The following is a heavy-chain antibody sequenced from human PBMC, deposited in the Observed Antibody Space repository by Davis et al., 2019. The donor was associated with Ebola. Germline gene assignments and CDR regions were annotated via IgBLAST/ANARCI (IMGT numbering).Heavy chain of an antibody. CDR1: GYTFTSYA. V-gene: IGHV1-3*01. D-gene: IGHD2-15*01. J-gene: IGHJ4*02. CDR2: INARNGNT. CDR3: ATGGGCSGGSCYSKFDY. Sequence: ASVKVSCKASGYTFTSYAMHWVRQAPGQRLEWMGWINARNGNTKYSQKFQGRVTITRDTSASTAYMELSSLRSEDTAVYYCATGGGCSGGSCYSKFDYWGQGTLVTVSS.